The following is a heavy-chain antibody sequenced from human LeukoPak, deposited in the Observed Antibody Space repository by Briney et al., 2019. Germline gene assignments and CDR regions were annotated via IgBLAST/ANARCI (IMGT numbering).Heavy chain of an antibody. CDR1: GFIFSSYA. V-gene: IGHV3-48*01. CDR3: ARDRVGGPFDY. J-gene: IGHJ4*02. Sequence: GGSLRLSCAASGFIFSSYAMNWVRQAPGKGLEWLAFSNSGTNTIYYADSVKGRFTISRDNAKNSLFLQMNSLRVEDTAMYYCARDRVGGPFDYWAQGPLVSVSS. D-gene: IGHD3-10*01. CDR2: SNSGTNTI.